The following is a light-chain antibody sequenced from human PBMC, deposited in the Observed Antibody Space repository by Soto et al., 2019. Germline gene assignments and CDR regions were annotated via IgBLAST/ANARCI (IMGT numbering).Light chain of an antibody. J-gene: IGKJ1*01. CDR3: QKYNSAPET. CDR2: AAS. Sequence: DIQMTQSPSSLSASVGDRVTITCRASQGISSYLAWYQQKPGKVPKVLIYAASTLHSGVPSRFSGSGSGTEFTLTISNVQPEDVATYYCQKYNSAPETFGQGTKVEIK. V-gene: IGKV1-27*01. CDR1: QGISSY.